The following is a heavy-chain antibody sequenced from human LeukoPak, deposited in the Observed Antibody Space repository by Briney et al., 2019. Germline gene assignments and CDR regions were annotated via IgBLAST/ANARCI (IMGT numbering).Heavy chain of an antibody. J-gene: IGHJ5*02. V-gene: IGHV3-53*01. Sequence: GGSLRLSCAASGFTVTNNYMIWVRQAPGKGLEWVSLIYSTGTTNYADSVKGRFTIFRDNSKNKLYLQMNSLRTEDKAVYYCLRGGAGSNSVGSWGQGTLVTVSS. D-gene: IGHD4-4*01. CDR1: GFTVTNNY. CDR2: IYSTGTT. CDR3: LRGGAGSNSVGS.